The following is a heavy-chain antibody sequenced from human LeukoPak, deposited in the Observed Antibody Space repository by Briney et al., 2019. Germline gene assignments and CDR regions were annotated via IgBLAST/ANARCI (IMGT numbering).Heavy chain of an antibody. D-gene: IGHD2-2*03. J-gene: IGHJ4*02. CDR1: GYTFTSYS. Sequence: ASVKVSCKASGYTFTSYSMHWVRQAPGQGLEWMGIINPSGGSTSYAQKFQGRVTITADESTSTAYMELSSLRSEDTAVYYCARGAGYCSSTSCYLYYFDCWGQGTLVTVSS. V-gene: IGHV1-46*01. CDR2: INPSGGST. CDR3: ARGAGYCSSTSCYLYYFDC.